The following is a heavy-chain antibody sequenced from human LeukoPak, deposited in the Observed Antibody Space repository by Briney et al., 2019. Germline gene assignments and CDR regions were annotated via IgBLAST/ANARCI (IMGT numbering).Heavy chain of an antibody. V-gene: IGHV4-39*01. CDR1: GDSISSSSYY. Sequence: KPSETLSLTCTVSGDSISSSSYYWGWIRQPPGKGLEWIGSIYYSGSTYYNPSLKSRVTISVDTSKNQFSLKVSSVTAADTAVYYCARQMVAYGDYVMDYWGQGTLVTVSS. D-gene: IGHD4-17*01. J-gene: IGHJ4*02. CDR3: ARQMVAYGDYVMDY. CDR2: IYYSGST.